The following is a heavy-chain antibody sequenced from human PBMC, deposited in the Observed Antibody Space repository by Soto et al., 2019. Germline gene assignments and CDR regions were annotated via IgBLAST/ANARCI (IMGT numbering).Heavy chain of an antibody. CDR1: GGTFSSYA. V-gene: IGHV1-69*13. D-gene: IGHD5-12*01. Sequence: ASVKVSCKASGGTFSSYAISWVRQAPGQGLEWMGGIIPIFGTANYAQKFQGRVTITADESTSTAYMELSSLRSEDTAVYYCARMGGYDSDYYYYYGMDVSGQGTTVTVSS. CDR3: ARMGGYDSDYYYYYGMDV. CDR2: IIPIFGTA. J-gene: IGHJ6*02.